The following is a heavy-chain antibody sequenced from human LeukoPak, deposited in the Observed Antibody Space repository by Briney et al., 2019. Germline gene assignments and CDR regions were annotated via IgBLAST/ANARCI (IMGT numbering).Heavy chain of an antibody. Sequence: SQTLSLTCTVSGGSISSGGYYWSWIRQHPGKGLEWIGYIYYSGSTYYNPSLKGRVTISVDTSKNQFSLKLSSVTAADTAVYYCSGIVVVPAAPLYYYYGMDVWGQGTTVTVS. CDR2: IYYSGST. CDR1: GGSISSGGYY. D-gene: IGHD2-2*01. CDR3: SGIVVVPAAPLYYYYGMDV. J-gene: IGHJ6*02. V-gene: IGHV4-31*03.